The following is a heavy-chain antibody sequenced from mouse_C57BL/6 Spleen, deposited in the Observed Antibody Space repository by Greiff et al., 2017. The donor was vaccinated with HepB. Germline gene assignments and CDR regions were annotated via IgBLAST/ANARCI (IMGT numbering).Heavy chain of an antibody. CDR3: ARPGVTTGVATDWYFDV. D-gene: IGHD1-1*01. Sequence: EVQLVESGGGLVKPGASLKLSCAASGFTFSDYGMHWVRQAPEKGLEWVAYISSGSSTIYYADTVKGRFTFSRDNAKNTLFLQVTSLRSEDTAMYYCARPGVTTGVATDWYFDVGGTGTTVTVSS. CDR2: ISSGSSTI. V-gene: IGHV5-17*01. CDR1: GFTFSDYG. J-gene: IGHJ1*03.